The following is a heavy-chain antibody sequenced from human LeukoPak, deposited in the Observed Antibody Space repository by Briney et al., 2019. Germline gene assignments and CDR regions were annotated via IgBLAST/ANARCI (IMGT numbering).Heavy chain of an antibody. CDR1: GGSISSYY. V-gene: IGHV4-4*07. Sequence: SETLSLTCTVSGGSISSYYWSWIRQPAGKGLEWIGRIYSTGSTNYNPSLKSRVTMSVDTSKNQFSLKLSSVTAADTAVYYCARVAYSSSSGKFYYFDYWGQGTLVTVSS. D-gene: IGHD6-6*01. CDR2: IYSTGST. J-gene: IGHJ4*02. CDR3: ARVAYSSSSGKFYYFDY.